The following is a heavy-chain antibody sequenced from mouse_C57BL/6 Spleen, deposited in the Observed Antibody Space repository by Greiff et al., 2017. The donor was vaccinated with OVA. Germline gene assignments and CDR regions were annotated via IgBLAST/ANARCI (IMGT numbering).Heavy chain of an antibody. CDR3: AIKGMDY. CDR2: ISSGSSTI. CDR1: GFTFSDYG. V-gene: IGHV5-17*01. Sequence: EVNVVESGGGLVKPGGSLKLSCAASGFTFSDYGMHWVRQAPEKGLEWVAYISSGSSTIYYADTVKGRFTISRDNAKNTLFLQLTSLRSEDTAMDYCAIKGMDYWGQGTSVTVSS. J-gene: IGHJ4*01.